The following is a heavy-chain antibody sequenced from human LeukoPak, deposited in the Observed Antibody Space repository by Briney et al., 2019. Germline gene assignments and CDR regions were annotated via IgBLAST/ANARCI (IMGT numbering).Heavy chain of an antibody. CDR1: GGTFSSYA. Sequence: SVKVSCKASGGTFSSYAISWVRQAPGQGLEWMGGIIPIFGTANYAQKFQGRVTITADESTSTAYMELSSLRSEDTAVYYCARRIDYYDISGYSRGAFDIWGQGTMVTVSS. CDR2: IIPIFGTA. D-gene: IGHD3-22*01. J-gene: IGHJ3*02. V-gene: IGHV1-69*13. CDR3: ARRIDYYDISGYSRGAFDI.